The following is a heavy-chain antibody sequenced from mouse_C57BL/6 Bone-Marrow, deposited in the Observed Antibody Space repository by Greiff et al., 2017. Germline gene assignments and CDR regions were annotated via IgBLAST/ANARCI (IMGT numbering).Heavy chain of an antibody. Sequence: EVKVEESGGGLVKPGGSLKLSCAASGFTFSDYGMHWVRQAPEKGLEWVAYISSGSSTIYYADTVKGRFTISRDNAKNTLFLQMTSLRSEDTAMYYCAREGTPFDYWGQGTTLTVSS. D-gene: IGHD3-3*01. V-gene: IGHV5-17*01. CDR3: AREGTPFDY. CDR2: ISSGSSTI. CDR1: GFTFSDYG. J-gene: IGHJ2*01.